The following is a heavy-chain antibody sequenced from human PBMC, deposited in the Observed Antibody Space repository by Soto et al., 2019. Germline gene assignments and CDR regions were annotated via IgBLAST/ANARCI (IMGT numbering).Heavy chain of an antibody. D-gene: IGHD3-10*01. CDR1: GGTFSSYA. CDR2: IIPIFGTA. V-gene: IGHV1-69*06. Sequence: QVQLVQSGAEVKKPGSSVKVSCKASGGTFSSYAISWVRQAPGQGLEWMGGIIPIFGTAHYAQQFQGRVTITADKSTSTAYMELSSLRSEDTAVYYCASPSYYGSWSYYNDYVGAFDIWGQGTIVTFSS. J-gene: IGHJ3*02. CDR3: ASPSYYGSWSYYNDYVGAFDI.